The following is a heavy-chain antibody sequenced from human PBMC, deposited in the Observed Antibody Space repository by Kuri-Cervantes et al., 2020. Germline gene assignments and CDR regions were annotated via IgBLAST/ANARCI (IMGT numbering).Heavy chain of an antibody. V-gene: IGHV3-33*08. D-gene: IGHD2-8*01. CDR1: GFTFSNYA. CDR3: ARDNVVYSSSLGGLDP. Sequence: GGSLRLSCAASGFTFSNYAMHWVGQAPGKGLEWVAYMRNDGNTKYYIDSVKGRFTISRDNSKNTVHLQMNSLRDEDTAVYFCARDNVVYSSSLGGLDPWGQGTLVTVSS. J-gene: IGHJ5*02. CDR2: MRNDGNTK.